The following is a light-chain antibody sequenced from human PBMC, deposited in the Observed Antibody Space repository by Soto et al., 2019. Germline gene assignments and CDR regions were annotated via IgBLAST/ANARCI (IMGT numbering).Light chain of an antibody. Sequence: QSVLTQPASVSGSPGQSINISCTGTSSDVGGYNYVSWYQHHPGKAPKLIIYDVSNRPSGVSNPFSGSKTGNTASLTISGLQPEDEADYYCSTYTTSSTRPIVFGTGTKLTVL. CDR1: SSDVGGYNY. V-gene: IGLV2-14*03. J-gene: IGLJ1*01. CDR3: STYTTSSTRPIV. CDR2: DVS.